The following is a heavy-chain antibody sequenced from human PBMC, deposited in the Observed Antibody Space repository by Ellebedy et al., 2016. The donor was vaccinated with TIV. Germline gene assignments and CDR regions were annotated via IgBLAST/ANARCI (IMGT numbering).Heavy chain of an antibody. CDR1: GFIFSDYY. J-gene: IGHJ4*02. D-gene: IGHD3-10*01. Sequence: PGGSLRLSCAASGFIFSDYYMSWIRQAPGKGLEWVSYISSSSTYTNYADSVKGRFTISRDNAKKSLYLQMDSLRAEDTALYYCVKAPTNSGRLDYWGQGTLVTVSS. CDR2: ISSSSTYT. CDR3: VKAPTNSGRLDY. V-gene: IGHV3-11*03.